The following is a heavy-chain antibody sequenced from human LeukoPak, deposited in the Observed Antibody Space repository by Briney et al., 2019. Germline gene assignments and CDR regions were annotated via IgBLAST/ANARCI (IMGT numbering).Heavy chain of an antibody. CDR1: GFTFSSYA. V-gene: IGHV3-23*01. Sequence: GGSLRLSCAASGFTFSSYAMSWARQAPGKGLEWVSAISGSGGSTYYADSVKGRFTISRDNSKNTLYLQMNSLRAEDTAVYYCAKDLRDIAVAGTSIEYFQHWGQGTLVTVSS. D-gene: IGHD6-19*01. CDR3: AKDLRDIAVAGTSIEYFQH. J-gene: IGHJ1*01. CDR2: ISGSGGST.